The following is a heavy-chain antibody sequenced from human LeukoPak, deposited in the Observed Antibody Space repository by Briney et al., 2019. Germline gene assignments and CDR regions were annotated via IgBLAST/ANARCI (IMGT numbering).Heavy chain of an antibody. CDR1: GGSFSGYY. V-gene: IGHV4-34*01. Sequence: SETLSLTCAVYGGSFSGYYWSWIRQPPGKGLEWIGEINHSGSTNYNPSLKSRVTISVDTSKNQFSLKLSSVTAADTAVYYCARGRWLRLIDYWGQGTLVTVPS. CDR2: INHSGST. J-gene: IGHJ4*02. D-gene: IGHD5-12*01. CDR3: ARGRWLRLIDY.